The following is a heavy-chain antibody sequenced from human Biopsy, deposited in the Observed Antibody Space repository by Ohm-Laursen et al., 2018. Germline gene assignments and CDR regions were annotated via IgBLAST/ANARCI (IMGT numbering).Heavy chain of an antibody. CDR3: ARDPYCSGGNCYSPLDH. D-gene: IGHD2-15*01. Sequence: ASVKVSCKASGYTFSLYHIHWVRQAPVQGLEWMGWIDPDSGRTSFGQNFQGRVTMTSDTSTGTAYLELTGLRSDDTAVYYCARDPYCSGGNCYSPLDHWGQGTLVTVSA. CDR2: IDPDSGRT. J-gene: IGHJ4*02. V-gene: IGHV1-2*02. CDR1: GYTFSLYH.